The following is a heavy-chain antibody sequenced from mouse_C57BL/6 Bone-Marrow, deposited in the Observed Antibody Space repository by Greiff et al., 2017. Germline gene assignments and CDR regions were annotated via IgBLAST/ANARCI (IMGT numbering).Heavy chain of an antibody. J-gene: IGHJ2*01. CDR1: GFTFSSYG. CDR2: ISSGGSYT. D-gene: IGHD3-3*01. CDR3: ARGGTCKRGTFDY. Sequence: DVKLVESGGDLVKPGGSLKLSCAASGFTFSSYGMSWVRQTPDKRLEWVATISSGGSYTYYPDSVKGRVTISRDNAKNTLYLQMSSLKSEDTAMYYCARGGTCKRGTFDYWGQGTTLT. V-gene: IGHV5-6*02.